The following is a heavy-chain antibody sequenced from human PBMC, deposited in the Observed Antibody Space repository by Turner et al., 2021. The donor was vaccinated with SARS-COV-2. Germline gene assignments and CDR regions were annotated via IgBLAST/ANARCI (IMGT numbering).Heavy chain of an antibody. CDR2: MNPDSGNT. CDR1: GHTFTSYD. J-gene: IGHJ2*01. V-gene: IGHV1-8*03. Sequence: QVQLVQCGAEVKKPGASVTVSCKASGHTFTSYDINWLRQATGQGLEWMGWMNPDSGNTAYAQKFQGRVTITRNTSISTAYMELSSLRSEDTAVYYCARGGYCSSTSCSPYWYFDLWGRGTLVTVSS. D-gene: IGHD2-2*01. CDR3: ARGGYCSSTSCSPYWYFDL.